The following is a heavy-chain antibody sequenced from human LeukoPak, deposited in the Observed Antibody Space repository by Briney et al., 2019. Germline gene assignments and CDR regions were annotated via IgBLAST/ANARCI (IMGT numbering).Heavy chain of an antibody. D-gene: IGHD5-12*01. CDR2: IIPIFGTA. CDR1: EGTFSSYA. V-gene: IGHV1-69*05. CDR3: AAAEGYDYSAFDI. J-gene: IGHJ3*02. Sequence: SVKVSCKASEGTFSSYAISWVRQGPVEGLEWMGGIIPIFGTANYAQKFQERVTITRDMSTSTAYMELSSLRSEDTAVYYCAAAEGYDYSAFDIWGQGTMVTVSS.